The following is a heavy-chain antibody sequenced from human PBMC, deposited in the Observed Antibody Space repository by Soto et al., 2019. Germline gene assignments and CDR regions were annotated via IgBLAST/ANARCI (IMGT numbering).Heavy chain of an antibody. CDR3: ARSKRITIFGVVIRPYYYYGMDV. CDR1: GYTFTGYY. CDR2: INPNSGGT. D-gene: IGHD3-3*01. V-gene: IGHV1-2*04. Sequence: ASVKVSCKASGYTFTGYYMHWVRQAPGQGLEWMGWINPNSGGTNYAQKFQGWVTMTRDTSISTAYMELSRLRPDDTAVYYCARSKRITIFGVVIRPYYYYGMDVWGQGTTVIVSS. J-gene: IGHJ6*02.